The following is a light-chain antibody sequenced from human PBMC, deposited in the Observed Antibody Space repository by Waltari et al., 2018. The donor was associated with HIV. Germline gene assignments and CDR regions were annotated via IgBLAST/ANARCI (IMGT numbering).Light chain of an antibody. CDR3: SSFANNNTPVL. J-gene: IGLJ2*01. V-gene: IGLV2-14*03. CDR2: DVT. Sequence: QSALTQPASVSGSPGQSITISCTGTNSDVGGYNYVSWYQQHPGKAPKLMIYDVTKRPSGISILFSGSKSGNTASLTISGRQAEDEADYFCSSFANNNTPVLFGGGTKLTVL. CDR1: NSDVGGYNY.